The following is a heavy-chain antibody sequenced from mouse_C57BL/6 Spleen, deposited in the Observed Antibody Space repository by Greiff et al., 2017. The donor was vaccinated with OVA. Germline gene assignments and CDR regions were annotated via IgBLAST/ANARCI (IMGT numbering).Heavy chain of an antibody. CDR3: AREYYGRAWFAY. D-gene: IGHD1-1*01. CDR2: IDPSDSET. V-gene: IGHV1-52*01. Sequence: QVQLQQPGAELVRPGSSVKLSCKASGYTFTSYWMHWVKQRPIQGLEWIGNIDPSDSETHYNQKFKDKATLTVDKSSSTAYMQLSSLTSEDSAVYYCAREYYGRAWFAYWGQGTLVTGS. CDR1: GYTFTSYW. J-gene: IGHJ3*01.